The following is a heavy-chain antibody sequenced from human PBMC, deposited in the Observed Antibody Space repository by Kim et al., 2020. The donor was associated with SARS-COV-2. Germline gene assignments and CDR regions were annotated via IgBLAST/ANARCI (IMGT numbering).Heavy chain of an antibody. CDR3: AKDRRELLTRPTFDY. D-gene: IGHD3-10*01. J-gene: IGHJ4*02. Sequence: GGSLRLSCEVSGFTFSNYGMSWVRQAPGKGLEWVSAISGSGGSTYYADSVKGRFTISRDNSKNTLYLQMNSLRAEDTAVYYCAKDRRELLTRPTFDYWGQGILVTLSS. CDR2: ISGSGGST. V-gene: IGHV3-23*01. CDR1: GFTFSNYG.